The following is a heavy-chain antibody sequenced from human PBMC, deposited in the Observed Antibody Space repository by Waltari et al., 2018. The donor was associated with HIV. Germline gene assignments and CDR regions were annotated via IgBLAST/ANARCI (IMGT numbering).Heavy chain of an antibody. CDR2: IYYDGST. CDR3: ARDPGWAAALDS. D-gene: IGHD1-26*01. CDR1: GGSIDTSSYY. V-gene: IGHV4-39*07. J-gene: IGHJ4*02. Sequence: QLQLQESGPGLVKPSETLSLTCTVSGGSIDTSSYYWGWIRQPPGKGLEYIGNIYYDGSTSYNTPLKSRVTISIDTSKNQFSLKLTSVTAADTAVYYCARDPGWAAALDSWGQGTLVTVSS.